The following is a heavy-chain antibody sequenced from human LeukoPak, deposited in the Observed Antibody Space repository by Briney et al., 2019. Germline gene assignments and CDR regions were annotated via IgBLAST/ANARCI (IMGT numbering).Heavy chain of an antibody. CDR3: ARDPTTVVTPVPYFDY. J-gene: IGHJ4*02. CDR1: GFTVSSNY. CDR2: IYSGGST. D-gene: IGHD4-23*01. Sequence: GGSLRLSCAASGFTVSSNYMSWVRQAPGKGLEWVSVIYSGGSTYYADPVKGRFTISRDNSKNTLYLQMNSLRAEDTAVYYCARDPTTVVTPVPYFDYWGQGTLVTVSS. V-gene: IGHV3-66*01.